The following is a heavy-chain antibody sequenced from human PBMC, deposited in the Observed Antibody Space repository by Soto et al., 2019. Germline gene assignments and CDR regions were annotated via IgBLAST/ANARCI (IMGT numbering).Heavy chain of an antibody. D-gene: IGHD3-22*01. V-gene: IGHV1-18*01. Sequence: ASVKVSCKASGYTFTSYGISWVRQAPGQGLEWMGWISAYNGNTNYAQKLQGRVTMTTDTSTSTAYMELRSLRSDDTAVYYCARAYYYDSSGYLSPFDYWGQGTLVTVSS. CDR1: GYTFTSYG. CDR2: ISAYNGNT. CDR3: ARAYYYDSSGYLSPFDY. J-gene: IGHJ4*02.